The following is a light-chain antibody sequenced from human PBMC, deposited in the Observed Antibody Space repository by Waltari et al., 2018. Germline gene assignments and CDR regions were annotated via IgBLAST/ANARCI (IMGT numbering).Light chain of an antibody. CDR1: QIGSRA. CDR3: QHYVRLPAT. J-gene: IGKJ1*01. Sequence: EIVLTQSPGSLSSSPGERVTLSCRASQIGSRALAWYQQKPGQAPRLLIFGASNRATGMPDRFSGSGSETDFSLTISRLEPEDFAVYYCQHYVRLPATFGRGTKVESK. V-gene: IGKV3-20*01. CDR2: GAS.